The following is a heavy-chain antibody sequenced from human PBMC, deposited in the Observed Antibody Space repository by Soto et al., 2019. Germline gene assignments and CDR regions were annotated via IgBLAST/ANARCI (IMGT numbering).Heavy chain of an antibody. CDR3: ARGDAYDYVWGSYRYGPVLFDY. V-gene: IGHV4-31*03. D-gene: IGHD3-16*02. J-gene: IGHJ4*02. CDR2: IYYSGST. Sequence: LSLTCTVSGGSISSGGYYWSWIRQHPGKGLEWIGYIYYSGSTYYNPSLKSRVTISVDTSKNQFSLKLSSVTAADTAVYYCARGDAYDYVWGSYRYGPVLFDYWGQGTLVTVSS. CDR1: GGSISSGGYY.